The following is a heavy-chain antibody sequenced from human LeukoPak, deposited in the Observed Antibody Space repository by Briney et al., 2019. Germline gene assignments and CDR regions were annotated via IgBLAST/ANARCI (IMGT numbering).Heavy chain of an antibody. CDR1: GFTFSSYA. Sequence: GGSLRLSCAASGFTFSSYAMRWVRQAPGKGPEWVSSISSSSAYIYYADSVTGRFTISRDNAKNSLYLQMNSLRAEDTAVYYCARDLIDSGWFDPWGRGTLVTVSS. D-gene: IGHD3-22*01. V-gene: IGHV3-21*01. CDR3: ARDLIDSGWFDP. CDR2: ISSSSAYI. J-gene: IGHJ5*02.